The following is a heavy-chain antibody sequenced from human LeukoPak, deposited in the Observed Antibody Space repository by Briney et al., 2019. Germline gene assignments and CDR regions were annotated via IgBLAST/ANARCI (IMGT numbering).Heavy chain of an antibody. V-gene: IGHV5-51*01. Sequence: GESLKISCKGSGYRFTSYWTAWARQMPGKGLEWMGIIYPGDSETRYRPSFQGQVTISADKSISTAYLQWSSLKASDTAMYYCARLAYYYGSGSYYFDYWGQGTLVTVSS. CDR2: IYPGDSET. D-gene: IGHD3-10*01. J-gene: IGHJ4*02. CDR3: ARLAYYYGSGSYYFDY. CDR1: GYRFTSYW.